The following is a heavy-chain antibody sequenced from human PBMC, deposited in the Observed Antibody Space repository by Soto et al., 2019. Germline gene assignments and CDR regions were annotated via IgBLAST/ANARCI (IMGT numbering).Heavy chain of an antibody. J-gene: IGHJ3*02. CDR2: IIPILGIA. Sequence: SVKVSCKASGGTFSSYTISWVRQAPGQGLEWMGRIIPILGIANYAQKFQGRVTITADKSTSTAYMELSSLRSEDTAVYYCASPRLGGYCSGGSCYSFQAFDIWGQGTMVTVSS. V-gene: IGHV1-69*02. D-gene: IGHD2-15*01. CDR3: ASPRLGGYCSGGSCYSFQAFDI. CDR1: GGTFSSYT.